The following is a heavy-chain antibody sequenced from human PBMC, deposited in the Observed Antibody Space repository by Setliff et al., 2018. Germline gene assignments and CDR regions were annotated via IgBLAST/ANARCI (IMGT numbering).Heavy chain of an antibody. Sequence: SETLSLTCSVSGASITSYYWSWIRQPPGKGLEWIAYIHNNGRIKYNPALKSRVTISLGTSKNQFSLNLNSATAADTAVYYCARHALSFDSAWDVWGKGTTVTVSS. D-gene: IGHD3-9*01. V-gene: IGHV4-59*08. CDR2: IHNNGRI. CDR1: GASITSYY. J-gene: IGHJ6*04. CDR3: ARHALSFDSAWDV.